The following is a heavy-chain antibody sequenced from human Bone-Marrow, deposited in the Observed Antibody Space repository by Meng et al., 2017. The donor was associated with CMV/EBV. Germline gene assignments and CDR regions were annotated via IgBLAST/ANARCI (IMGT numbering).Heavy chain of an antibody. V-gene: IGHV1-69*05. J-gene: IGHJ5*02. CDR3: AREPINGITGIIWGWFDP. CDR1: GGTFSSYA. Sequence: SVKVSCKASGGTFSSYAISWVRQAPGQGLEWMGGIIPIFGTANYAQKFQGRVTITTDESTSTAYMELSSLRSEDTAVYYCAREPINGITGIIWGWFDPWGQGTLVTVSS. D-gene: IGHD1-20*01. CDR2: IIPIFGTA.